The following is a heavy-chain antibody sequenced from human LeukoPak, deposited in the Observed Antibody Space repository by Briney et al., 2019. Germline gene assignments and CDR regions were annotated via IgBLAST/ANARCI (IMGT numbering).Heavy chain of an antibody. CDR1: GYTFTSHD. V-gene: IGHV1-8*01. D-gene: IGHD1-1*01. CDR3: ARGYPPSIRTTGNDY. CDR2: MNPNSGNT. J-gene: IGHJ4*02. Sequence: GASVKVSCKASGYTFTSHDINWVRQATGQGLEWMGWMNPNSGNTGYPQKCQGRVTMTRDTSINTAYMELHSLRSEDTAVYYCARGYPPSIRTTGNDYWGQGTLVTVSS.